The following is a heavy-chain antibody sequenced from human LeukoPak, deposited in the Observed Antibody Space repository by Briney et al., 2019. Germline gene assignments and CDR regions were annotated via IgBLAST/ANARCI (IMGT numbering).Heavy chain of an antibody. CDR2: IIPSLDVA. J-gene: IGHJ4*02. Sequence: GASVEVSCKASGDTFIPYTFSWVRQAPGQGLEWIGRIIPSLDVANYAQKFQGRVTLSADRDTATTYMEVTSLRSEDTAMYYCARDHCSPGTCLGGHWGQGTLVTVSS. CDR3: ARDHCSPGTCLGGH. D-gene: IGHD2-15*01. V-gene: IGHV1-69*04. CDR1: GDTFIPYT.